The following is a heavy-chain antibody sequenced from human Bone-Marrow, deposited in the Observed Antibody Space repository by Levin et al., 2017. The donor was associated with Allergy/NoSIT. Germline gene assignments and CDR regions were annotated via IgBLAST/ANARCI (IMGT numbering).Heavy chain of an antibody. CDR3: ARETYYYGSGTKRWFDP. V-gene: IGHV3-7*04. D-gene: IGHD3-10*01. CDR2: IKKDESEK. Sequence: SCAASGFNISNYWMSWVRQAPGKGLEWVANIKKDESEKYYVDSVKGRFTISRDNAKNSLYLQMNSLRAEDTAVYYCARETYYYGSGTKRWFDPWGQGTLVTVSS. CDR1: GFNISNYW. J-gene: IGHJ5*02.